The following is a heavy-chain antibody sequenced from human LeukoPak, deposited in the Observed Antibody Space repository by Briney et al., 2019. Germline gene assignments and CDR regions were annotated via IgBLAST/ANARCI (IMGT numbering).Heavy chain of an antibody. J-gene: IGHJ6*02. Sequence: SVKVSCKASGGTFISYAISWVRQAPGQGLEWMGGIIPIFGTANYAQKFQGRVTITADESTSTAYMELSSLRSEDTAVYYCARHPHYDSSGYYYYNYYYYGMDVWGQGTTVTVSS. CDR2: IIPIFGTA. CDR1: GGTFISYA. V-gene: IGHV1-69*13. CDR3: ARHPHYDSSGYYYYNYYYYGMDV. D-gene: IGHD3-22*01.